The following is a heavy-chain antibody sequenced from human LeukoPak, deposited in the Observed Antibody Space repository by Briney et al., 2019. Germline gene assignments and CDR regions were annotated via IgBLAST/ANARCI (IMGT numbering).Heavy chain of an antibody. D-gene: IGHD1-26*01. CDR1: GYSFTSYW. CDR2: IYPGDSDT. CDR3: ASFSPVGSYYLHY. Sequence: PGESLKISCKGSGYSFTSYWIGWVRQMPGKGLEWMGIIYPGDSDTRYSPSFQGQVTISADKAISTAYLQWSSLKASDTAMYYCASFSPVGSYYLHYWGQGTLVTVSS. V-gene: IGHV5-51*01. J-gene: IGHJ4*02.